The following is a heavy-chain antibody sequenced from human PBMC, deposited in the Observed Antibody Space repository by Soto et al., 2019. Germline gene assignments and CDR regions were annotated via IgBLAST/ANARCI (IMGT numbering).Heavy chain of an antibody. D-gene: IGHD1-7*01. CDR3: AKAPPHNWNYGSDF. V-gene: IGHV1-3*01. J-gene: IGHJ4*02. CDR1: GYILTTQA. CDR2: IDAGSGNT. Sequence: ASLKVSCKASGYILTTQAIHWVRQTPGQRLEWMGWIDAGSGNTKYSQEFQDRVTITRDTSASTVYMEVRSLRSDDTAVYYCAKAPPHNWNYGSDFWGQGTLVTVSS.